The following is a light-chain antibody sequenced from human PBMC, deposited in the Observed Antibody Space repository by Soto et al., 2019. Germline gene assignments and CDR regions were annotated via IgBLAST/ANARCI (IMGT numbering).Light chain of an antibody. Sequence: SYELTQPPSVSVSPGQTARITCSGDALPNQYAYWYQQKPGQAPVMLIFKDSERPSGIPERFSGSTSGTTVTLVISGVQAEDEADYYCQSTDSSATSVIFGGGTKLTVL. CDR1: ALPNQY. V-gene: IGLV3-25*03. J-gene: IGLJ2*01. CDR3: QSTDSSATSVI. CDR2: KDS.